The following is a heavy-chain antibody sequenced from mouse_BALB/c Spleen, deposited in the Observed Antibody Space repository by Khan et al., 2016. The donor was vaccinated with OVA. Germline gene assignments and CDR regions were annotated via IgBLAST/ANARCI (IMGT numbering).Heavy chain of an antibody. V-gene: IGHV1-18*01. J-gene: IGHJ4*01. CDR3: ERDAGRY. Sequence: EVELVESGPELVKPGASVKISCKTSGYTFTEYTLHWVKQSHGKSLEWIGVINPKNGVTSYNQKFKGNATLTVDKSSSTAYMEFRSLTSEDSAVYYCERDAGRYWGQGTSVTVSS. D-gene: IGHD3-3*01. CDR1: GYTFTEYT. CDR2: INPKNGVT.